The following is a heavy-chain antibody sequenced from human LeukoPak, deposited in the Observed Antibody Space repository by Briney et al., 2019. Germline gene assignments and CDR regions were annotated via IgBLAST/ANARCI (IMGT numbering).Heavy chain of an antibody. CDR3: ARGYSSSWYDS. CDR2: IYYSGST. Sequence: SETLSLTCTVSVGSISSYYWSWIRQPPGKGREWIASIYYSGSTNYNPSLKSRVTVSIDTSKNQFSLKLSSVTAADTAVYYCARGYSSSWYDSWGQGTLVTVSS. CDR1: VGSISSYY. D-gene: IGHD6-13*01. J-gene: IGHJ5*01. V-gene: IGHV4-59*01.